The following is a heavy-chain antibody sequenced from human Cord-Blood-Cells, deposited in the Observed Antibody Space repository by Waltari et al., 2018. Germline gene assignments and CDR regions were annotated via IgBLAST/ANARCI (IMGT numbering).Heavy chain of an antibody. CDR3: AKAGSSSYFDY. D-gene: IGHD6-6*01. Sequence: QVQLVESGGGVVQPGGSLVLSCSASGFALSSSGRHCARQAPGKGRGWVAFIRYDGSNKYYADSVKGRFTISRDNSKNTLYLQMNSLRAEDTAVYYCAKAGSSSYFDYWGQGTLVTVSS. V-gene: IGHV3-30*02. CDR1: GFALSSSG. CDR2: IRYDGSNK. J-gene: IGHJ4*02.